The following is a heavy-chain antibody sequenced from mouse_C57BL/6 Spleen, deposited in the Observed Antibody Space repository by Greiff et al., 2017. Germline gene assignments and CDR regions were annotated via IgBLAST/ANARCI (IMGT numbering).Heavy chain of an antibody. CDR3: ASKGLLRPY. V-gene: IGHV3-6*01. CDR1: GYSITSGYY. J-gene: IGHJ3*01. Sequence: ESGPGLVKPSQSLSLTCSVTGYSITSGYYWNWIRQFPGNKLEWMGYISYDGSNNYNPSLKNRISITRDTSKNQFFLKLNSVTTEDTATYYCASKGLLRPYWGQGTLVTVSA. CDR2: ISYDGSN. D-gene: IGHD2-3*01.